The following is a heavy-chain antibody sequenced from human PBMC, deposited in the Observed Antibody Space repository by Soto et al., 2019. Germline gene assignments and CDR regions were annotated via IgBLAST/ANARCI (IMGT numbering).Heavy chain of an antibody. J-gene: IGHJ6*02. V-gene: IGHV1-69*02. CDR3: ARGVTGDYYGMDV. CDR2: IIPILGIA. CDR1: GGTFGSYT. D-gene: IGHD1-26*01. Sequence: QVQLVQSGAEVKKPGSSVKVSCKASGGTFGSYTISWVRQAPGQGLEWMGRIIPILGIANYAQKFQGRVTITADKSTSTAYMELSSLRSEDTAVYYCARGVTGDYYGMDVWGQGTTVTVSS.